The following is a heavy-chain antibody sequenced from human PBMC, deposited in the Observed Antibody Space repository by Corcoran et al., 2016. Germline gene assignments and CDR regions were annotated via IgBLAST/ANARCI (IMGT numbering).Heavy chain of an antibody. V-gene: IGHV3-21*01. CDR3: ASLLERGYCSSTSCQGGTYYYYGMDV. J-gene: IGHJ6*02. D-gene: IGHD2-2*01. CDR1: GFTFSSYS. Sequence: EVQLVESGGGLVKPGGSLRLSCAASGFTFSSYSMNWVRQAPGKGLEWVSSISSSSSYIYYGDSVKGRFTISRDNAKNSLYLQMNSLRAEDTGVYYCASLLERGYCSSTSCQGGTYYYYGMDVWGQGTTVTVSS. CDR2: ISSSSSYI.